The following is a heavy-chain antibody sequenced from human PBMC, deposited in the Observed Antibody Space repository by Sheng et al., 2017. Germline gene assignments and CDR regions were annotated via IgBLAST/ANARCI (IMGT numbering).Heavy chain of an antibody. D-gene: IGHD5-18*01. CDR3: AREGYRYGHAFDV. J-gene: IGHJ3*01. Sequence: QVQLVQSGAEVKKPGSSVTVSCKASGGSFGVFGISWVRQAPGQGLEWMGGIIPMLGTVDYAQEFQGRVTITADKSTTTAYMELSSLRSEDTAFYYCAREGYRYGHAFDVWGQGTMVTVSS. CDR1: GGSFGVFG. V-gene: IGHV1-69*14. CDR2: IIPMLGTV.